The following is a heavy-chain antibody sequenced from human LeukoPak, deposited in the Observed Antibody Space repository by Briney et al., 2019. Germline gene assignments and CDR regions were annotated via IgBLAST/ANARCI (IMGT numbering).Heavy chain of an antibody. CDR1: GFTFSSYA. D-gene: IGHD3-10*01. V-gene: IGHV3-23*01. CDR3: AKAPYLTPELLPPWGYMDV. Sequence: GGSLRLSCAASGFTFSSYAMSWVRQAPGKGLEWVSAISGSGGSTYYADSVKGRFTISRDNSKNTLYLQMYSLRAEDTAVYYCAKAPYLTPELLPPWGYMDVWGKGTTVTVSS. J-gene: IGHJ6*03. CDR2: ISGSGGST.